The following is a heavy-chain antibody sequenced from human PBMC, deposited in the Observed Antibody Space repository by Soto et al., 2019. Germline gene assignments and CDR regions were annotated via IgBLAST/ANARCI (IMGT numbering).Heavy chain of an antibody. CDR3: ARDRPYYYDSSSLPKDDAFDI. J-gene: IGHJ3*02. V-gene: IGHV1-18*01. CDR1: GYTFTSYG. CDR2: ISAYNGNT. Sequence: ASVKVSCKASGYTFTSYGISWVRQAPGQGLEWMGWISAYNGNTNYAQKLQGRVTMTTDTSTSTACMELRSLRSDDTAVYYCARDRPYYYDSSSLPKDDAFDIWGQGTMVTVSS. D-gene: IGHD3-22*01.